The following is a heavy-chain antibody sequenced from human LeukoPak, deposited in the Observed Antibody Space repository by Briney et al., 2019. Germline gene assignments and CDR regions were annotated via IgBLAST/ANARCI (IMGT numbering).Heavy chain of an antibody. Sequence: ASVKVSSKAPGYIFTTYVVHWVRQAPGHRPEWMGWIKAGNGDTKYSQNFQDRLTITRDTSASTVYMELSSLTSEDTALYYCARDDCGDTCYPGGYWGQRTLVTVSS. J-gene: IGHJ4*02. CDR3: ARDDCGDTCYPGGY. V-gene: IGHV1-3*01. D-gene: IGHD2-21*01. CDR1: GYIFTTYV. CDR2: IKAGNGDT.